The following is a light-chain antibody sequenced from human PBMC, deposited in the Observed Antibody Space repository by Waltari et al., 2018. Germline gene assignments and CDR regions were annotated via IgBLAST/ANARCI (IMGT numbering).Light chain of an antibody. J-gene: IGKJ3*01. V-gene: IGKV1-39*01. CDR1: QRISSY. CDR2: AAS. CDR3: QQTYSLFT. Sequence: DLEMPQSPSFLSASVGDRVPITCRASQRISSYLNWYQMKPGRAPELLIYAASSLKSGLPSRFSGSGSGTEFTLAIISLQPDDFATYYCQQTYSLFTFGPGTKVDFK.